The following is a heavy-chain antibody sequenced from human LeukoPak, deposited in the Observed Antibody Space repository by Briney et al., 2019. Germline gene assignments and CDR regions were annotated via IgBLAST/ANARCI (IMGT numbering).Heavy chain of an antibody. V-gene: IGHV3-23*01. CDR3: AKRGGDYDFMYFDY. J-gene: IGHJ4*02. CDR2: ISGSGGST. CDR1: GFTFSSYA. Sequence: PGGSLRLSCAASGFTFSSYAMTWVRQAPGKGLEWVSAISGSGGSTYYADSVKGRFTISRDNSKNTLYLQMNSLRAEDTAVYYCAKRGGDYDFMYFDYWGQGTLVTVSS. D-gene: IGHD4-17*01.